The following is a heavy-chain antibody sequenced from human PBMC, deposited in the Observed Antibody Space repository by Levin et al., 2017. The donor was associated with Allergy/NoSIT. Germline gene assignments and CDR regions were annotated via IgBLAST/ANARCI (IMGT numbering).Heavy chain of an antibody. V-gene: IGHV1-2*02. J-gene: IGHJ4*02. CDR1: GYTFTDYY. D-gene: IGHD2-2*01. CDR2: INPKSGDT. CDR3: ARVVVGNYGSVGSPDLDY. Sequence: ASVKVSCKASGYTFTDYYINWVRQAPGQGLEWMGYINPKSGDTNYAQKFQGRITLTRDTSISTAYMELTYLKSDDTAIYYCARVVVGNYGSVGSPDLDYWGQGTLVTVSS.